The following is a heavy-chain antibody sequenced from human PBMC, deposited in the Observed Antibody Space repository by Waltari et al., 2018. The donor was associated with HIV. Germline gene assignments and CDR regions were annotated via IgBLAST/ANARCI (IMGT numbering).Heavy chain of an antibody. D-gene: IGHD3-10*01. Sequence: DVQMVESGGGLVQPGGSLRLSRVGPGFLLRDHSIAWVRQAPGKGLEWVGRTRNQVNGYATEYAASVEGRFSISRDDSKNSVSLQMNGLKTDDTAVYYCVRGPVVGNYYSGMDVWGQGTTVIVSS. CDR2: TRNQVNGYAT. CDR1: GFLLRDHS. J-gene: IGHJ6*02. CDR3: VRGPVVGNYYSGMDV. V-gene: IGHV3-72*01.